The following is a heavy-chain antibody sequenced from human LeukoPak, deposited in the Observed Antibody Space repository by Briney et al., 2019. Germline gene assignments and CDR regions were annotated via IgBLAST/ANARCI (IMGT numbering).Heavy chain of an antibody. CDR2: MNPNSGNT. Sequence: ASVKVSCKGSGYTFTSYDINWVRQAPGQGLEWMGWMNPNSGNTGYAQKFQGRVTMTRNTSISTAYMELSSLRSEDTAVYYCARGYCSGGSCYSLYNYWGQGTLVTVSS. CDR3: ARGYCSGGSCYSLYNY. CDR1: GYTFTSYD. J-gene: IGHJ4*02. D-gene: IGHD2-15*01. V-gene: IGHV1-8*01.